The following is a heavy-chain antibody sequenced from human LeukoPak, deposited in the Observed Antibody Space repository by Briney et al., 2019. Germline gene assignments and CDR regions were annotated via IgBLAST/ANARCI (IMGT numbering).Heavy chain of an antibody. Sequence: ASVKVSCKASGYNYLNYDINWVRQAPGQGLEWMGWMNPNSGNTGYAQKFQGRVTITRNTSISTAYMELSRLRSDDTAVYYCARAGPNDAFGIWGQGTMVTVSS. CDR2: MNPNSGNT. CDR1: GYNYLNYD. CDR3: ARAGPNDAFGI. J-gene: IGHJ3*02. V-gene: IGHV1-8*03.